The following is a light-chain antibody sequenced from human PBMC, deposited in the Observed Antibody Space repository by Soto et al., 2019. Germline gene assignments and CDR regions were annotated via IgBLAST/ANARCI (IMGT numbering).Light chain of an antibody. CDR1: QSISSY. V-gene: IGKV1-39*01. CDR3: QQIYRPPPT. Sequence: IQMTQSPSSLSASVGDRVTITCRASQSISSYLNWYQQKPGKAPKLLIYAASSLQSGVPSRFSGSGSGTDSTLTISILKPEDFAIYYCQQIYRPPPTFAQGPRVDTK. CDR2: AAS. J-gene: IGKJ1*01.